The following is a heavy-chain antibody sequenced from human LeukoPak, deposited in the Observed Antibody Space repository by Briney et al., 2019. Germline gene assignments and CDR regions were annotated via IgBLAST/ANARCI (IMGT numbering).Heavy chain of an antibody. Sequence: KASETLSLTCAVYGGSFSGYYWSWIRQPPGKGLEWIGEINHSGSTNYNPSLKSRVTISVDTSKNQFSLKLSSVTAADTAVYYCARLMGYSYGGYGFFDYWGQGTLVTVSS. J-gene: IGHJ4*02. D-gene: IGHD5-18*01. CDR3: ARLMGYSYGGYGFFDY. V-gene: IGHV4-34*01. CDR2: INHSGST. CDR1: GGSFSGYY.